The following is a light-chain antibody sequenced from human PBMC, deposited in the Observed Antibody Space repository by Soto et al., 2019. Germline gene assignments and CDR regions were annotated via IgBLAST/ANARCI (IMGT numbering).Light chain of an antibody. CDR3: MQVLQPPYT. CDR2: LGS. J-gene: IGKJ2*01. V-gene: IGKV2-28*01. CDR1: QSLLHGNGYNY. Sequence: DIVMTQSPLSLPVSPGEPASISCRSSQSLLHGNGYNYLDWYLQKPGQSPQVLIYLGSNRASGVTERFSGSGSGTDFSRKISIVEADDVGIYYCMQVLQPPYTFGQGTKLEIK.